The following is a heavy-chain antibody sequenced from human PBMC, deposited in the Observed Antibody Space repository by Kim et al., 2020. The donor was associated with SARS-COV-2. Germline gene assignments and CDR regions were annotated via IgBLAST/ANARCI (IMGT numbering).Heavy chain of an antibody. D-gene: IGHD6-19*01. CDR2: ISAVKGDT. Sequence: ASVKVSCKASGYTFTSYSIHWVRQAPGQRLEWMGWISAVKGDTKYSQKFQGRLTITRDTSATTAYMDLRSLRAEDTAVYFCARGRAVADDFDYWGQGTLVTVSS. J-gene: IGHJ4*02. CDR3: ARGRAVADDFDY. V-gene: IGHV1-3*01. CDR1: GYTFTSYS.